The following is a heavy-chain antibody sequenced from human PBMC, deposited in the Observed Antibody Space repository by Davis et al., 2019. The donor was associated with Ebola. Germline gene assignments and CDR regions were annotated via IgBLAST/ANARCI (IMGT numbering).Heavy chain of an antibody. J-gene: IGHJ4*02. CDR2: IYYHGTT. CDR1: GGSISSNNYY. D-gene: IGHD1-26*01. CDR3: ARRRLSFEAIDY. V-gene: IGHV4-39*01. Sequence: SETLSLTCTVSGGSISSNNYYWGWIRQPPGKGLEWIGSIYYHGTTYYTPSLKSRVTISVDTSKNQFSLKLSSVSAADTAVYYCARRRLSFEAIDYWGQGTLVTVSS.